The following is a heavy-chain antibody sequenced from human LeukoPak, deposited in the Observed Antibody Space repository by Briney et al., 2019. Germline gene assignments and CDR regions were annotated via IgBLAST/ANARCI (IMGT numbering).Heavy chain of an antibody. CDR3: ARAVAGTLYFYYGMDV. J-gene: IGHJ6*02. CDR2: ITYDGSIK. V-gene: IGHV3-30-3*01. Sequence: PGRSLRLSCAASGFTFSSNAMHWVRQAPGKGLEWVAVITYDGSIKYFSDSVKGRLTVSRDNSKNTLYLQMNSLSSADTAVYYCARAVAGTLYFYYGMDVWGQGTTVTVSS. CDR1: GFTFSSNA. D-gene: IGHD6-19*01.